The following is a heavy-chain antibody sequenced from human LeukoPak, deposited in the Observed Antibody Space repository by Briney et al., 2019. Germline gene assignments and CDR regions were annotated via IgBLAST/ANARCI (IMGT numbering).Heavy chain of an antibody. V-gene: IGHV4-34*01. CDR1: GGSFSGYY. CDR2: INHSGST. CDR3: AREYSSSSGPFDY. J-gene: IGHJ4*02. Sequence: SETLSLTCAVYGGSFSGYYWSWIRQPPGKGLEWIGEINHSGSTNYNPSLKSRVTISVDTSKNQFSLKLSSVTAADTAVYYCAREYSSSSGPFDYWGQGTLVTVS. D-gene: IGHD6-13*01.